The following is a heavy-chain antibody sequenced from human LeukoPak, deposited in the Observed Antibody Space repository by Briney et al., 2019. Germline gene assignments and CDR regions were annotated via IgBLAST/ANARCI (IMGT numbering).Heavy chain of an antibody. D-gene: IGHD3-9*01. CDR2: IYYSGST. CDR3: ASTSLDYDILTGYYSWFDP. J-gene: IGHJ5*02. V-gene: IGHV4-59*01. Sequence: PSETLSLTCTVSGGSISSYYWSWIRQPPGKGLEWIGYIYYSGSTNYNPSLKSRVTISVDTSKNQFSLKLSSVTAADTAVYYCASTSLDYDILTGYYSWFDPWGQGTLVPVSS. CDR1: GGSISSYY.